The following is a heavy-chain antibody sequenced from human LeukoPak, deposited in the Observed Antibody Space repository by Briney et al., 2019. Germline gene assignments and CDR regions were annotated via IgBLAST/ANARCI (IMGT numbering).Heavy chain of an antibody. J-gene: IGHJ4*02. CDR2: IYHSGST. CDR1: GYSISSGYY. D-gene: IGHD1-26*01. CDR3: ASWASLSGSYFDY. Sequence: SETLSLTCTVSGYSISSGYYWGWIRQPPGKGLEWIGSIYHSGSTHYNPSLKSRVTISVDTSKNQFSLKLSSVTAADTAVYYCASWASLSGSYFDYWGQGTLVTVSS. V-gene: IGHV4-38-2*02.